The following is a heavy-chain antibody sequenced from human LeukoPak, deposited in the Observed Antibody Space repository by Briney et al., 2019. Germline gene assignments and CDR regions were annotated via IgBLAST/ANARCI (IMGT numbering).Heavy chain of an antibody. Sequence: PGGSLRLSCAASGFTFSSYAMSWVRQAPGKGLEWVSVIYSDDRTFYADSVKGRFTISRDSSKNMLYVQMNSLRAEDTAVYYCARSIYGPFDYWGQGTLVTVSS. V-gene: IGHV3-66*01. CDR2: IYSDDRT. CDR3: ARSIYGPFDY. CDR1: GFTFSSYA. D-gene: IGHD3-3*01. J-gene: IGHJ4*02.